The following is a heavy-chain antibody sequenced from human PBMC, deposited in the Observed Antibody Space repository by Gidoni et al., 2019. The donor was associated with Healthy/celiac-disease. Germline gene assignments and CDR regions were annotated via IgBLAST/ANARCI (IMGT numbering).Heavy chain of an antibody. V-gene: IGHV4-39*01. CDR1: GGSISRSSYY. CDR2: SYYSGST. J-gene: IGHJ6*02. CDR3: ARLPGIAVAGPSGGFYYYYYGMDV. D-gene: IGHD6-19*01. Sequence: QLQLQESGPGLVKPSETLSPPCTLSGGSISRSSYYWRWIRQPPGKGLEWIGSSYYSGSTYYNPSLKSRVTISVDTSKNQFSLKLSSVTAADTAVYYCARLPGIAVAGPSGGFYYYYYGMDVWGQGTTVTVSS.